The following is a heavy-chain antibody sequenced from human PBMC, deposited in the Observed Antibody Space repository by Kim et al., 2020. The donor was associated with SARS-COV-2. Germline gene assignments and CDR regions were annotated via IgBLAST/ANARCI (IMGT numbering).Heavy chain of an antibody. D-gene: IGHD3-22*01. V-gene: IGHV4-59*13. CDR1: GGSISSYY. Sequence: SETLSLTCTVSGGSISSYYWSWIRQPPGKGLEWIGYIYYSGSTNYNPSLKSRVTISVDTSKNQFSLKLSSVTAADTAVYYCARDQGDYYDSSGYLKPRRYFQHWGQGTLVTVSS. J-gene: IGHJ1*01. CDR3: ARDQGDYYDSSGYLKPRRYFQH. CDR2: IYYSGST.